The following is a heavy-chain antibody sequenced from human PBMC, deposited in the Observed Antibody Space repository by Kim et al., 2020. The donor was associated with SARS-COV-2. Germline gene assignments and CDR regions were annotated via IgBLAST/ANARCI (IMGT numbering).Heavy chain of an antibody. CDR2: ISSSSSYI. D-gene: IGHD6-13*01. J-gene: IGHJ6*02. V-gene: IGHV3-21*01. CDR1: GFTFSSYS. CDR3: AREGTLPYSSSWYTGYYGMDV. Sequence: GGSLRLSCAASGFTFSSYSMNWVRQAPGKGLEWVSSISSSSSYIYYADSVKGRFTISRDNAKNSLYLQMNSPRAEDTAVYYCAREGTLPYSSSWYTGYYGMDVWGQGTTVTVSS.